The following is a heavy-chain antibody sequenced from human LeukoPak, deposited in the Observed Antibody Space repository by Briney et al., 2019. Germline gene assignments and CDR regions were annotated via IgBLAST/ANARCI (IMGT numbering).Heavy chain of an antibody. D-gene: IGHD3-22*01. CDR1: GGSFSGYY. J-gene: IGHJ4*02. Sequence: PSETLSLTCAVYGGSFSGYYWSWIRQPPGKGLEWIGEINHSGSTNYNPSLKSRVTISVDTSKNQFSLKLSSVTAADTAVYYCAGDYYDSSGNFDYWGQGTLATVSS. CDR2: INHSGST. CDR3: AGDYYDSSGNFDY. V-gene: IGHV4-34*01.